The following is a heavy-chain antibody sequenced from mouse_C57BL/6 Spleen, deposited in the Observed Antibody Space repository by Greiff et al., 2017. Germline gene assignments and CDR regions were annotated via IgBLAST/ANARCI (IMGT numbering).Heavy chain of an antibody. Sequence: VQLQQSGAELVKPGASVKISCKASGYAFSSYWMNWVKQRPGKGLEWIGKIYPGDGDTNYNGKFKGKATLTADKSSSTAYMQLSSLTSEDSAVYFCARGLYDGYFDYWGQGTTLTVSS. CDR1: GYAFSSYW. D-gene: IGHD2-14*01. V-gene: IGHV1-80*01. J-gene: IGHJ2*01. CDR3: ARGLYDGYFDY. CDR2: IYPGDGDT.